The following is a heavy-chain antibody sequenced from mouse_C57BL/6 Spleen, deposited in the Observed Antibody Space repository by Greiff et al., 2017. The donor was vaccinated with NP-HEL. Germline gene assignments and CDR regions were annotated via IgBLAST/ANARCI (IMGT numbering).Heavy chain of an antibody. Sequence: QVQLKQSGAELVKPGASVKISCKASGYAFSSYWMNWVKQRPGKGLEWIGQIYPGDGDTNYNGKFKGKATLTADKSSSTAYMQLSSLTSEDSAVYFCARAVSSYSFAYWGQGTLVTVSA. D-gene: IGHD1-1*01. V-gene: IGHV1-80*01. J-gene: IGHJ3*01. CDR3: ARAVSSYSFAY. CDR1: GYAFSSYW. CDR2: IYPGDGDT.